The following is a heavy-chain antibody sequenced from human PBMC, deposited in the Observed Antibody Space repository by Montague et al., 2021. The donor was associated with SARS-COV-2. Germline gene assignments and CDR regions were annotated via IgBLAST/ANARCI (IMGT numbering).Heavy chain of an antibody. V-gene: IGHV4-34*01. CDR3: ARGTRVVGITPGFRW. Sequence: SETLSLTCAVSGGSFHIFSWGWIRQSPGKGLEWIGEIDHTGDTKYNPSPKSRVTISVDKSKNQFSLNVTSMTAADTAMYYCARGTRVVGITPGFRWWGQGTQVAVSS. CDR2: IDHTGDT. D-gene: IGHD3-22*01. CDR1: GGSFHIFS. J-gene: IGHJ4*02.